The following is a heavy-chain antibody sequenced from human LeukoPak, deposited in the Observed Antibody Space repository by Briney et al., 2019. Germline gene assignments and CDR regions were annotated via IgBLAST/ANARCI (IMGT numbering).Heavy chain of an antibody. CDR1: GFTFSSYS. CDR2: ISSSSSYI. D-gene: IGHD3-10*01. V-gene: IGHV3-21*01. Sequence: GGSLRLSCAASGFTFSSYSMNWVRQAPGKGLEWVSSISSSSSYIYYADSVKGRFTISRDNAKNSLYLQMNSLRAEDTAVYYWWEKRFLRFGEGPDYWGQGTLVTVSS. J-gene: IGHJ4*02. CDR3: WEKRFLRFGEGPDY.